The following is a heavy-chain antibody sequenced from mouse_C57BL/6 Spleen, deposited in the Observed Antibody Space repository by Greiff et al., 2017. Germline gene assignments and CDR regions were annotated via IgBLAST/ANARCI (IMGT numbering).Heavy chain of an antibody. J-gene: IGHJ2*01. CDR2: IDPETGGT. CDR1: GYTFTDYE. CDR3: TRYLDY. V-gene: IGHV1-15*01. Sequence: QVHVKQSGAELVRPGASVTLSCKASGYTFTDYEMHWVKQTPVHGLEWIGAIDPETGGTAYNQKFKGKAILTADKSSSTAYMELRSLTSEDSAVYYCTRYLDYWGQGTTLTVSS.